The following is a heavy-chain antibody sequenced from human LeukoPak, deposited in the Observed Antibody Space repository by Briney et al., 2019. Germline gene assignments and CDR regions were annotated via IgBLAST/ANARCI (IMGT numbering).Heavy chain of an antibody. V-gene: IGHV3-7*01. D-gene: IGHD5/OR15-5a*01. Sequence: PGGSLRLSCKASGFTFSNEWMIWVRQAPGKGLEWVANINQGGNQKYSVDSVRGRFTISKDNAENLLYLQMSSLRVEDTAVYYCARGLGKGTVDLWGQGTLVTLSS. CDR3: ARGLGKGTVDL. CDR2: INQGGNQK. J-gene: IGHJ4*02. CDR1: GFTFSNEW.